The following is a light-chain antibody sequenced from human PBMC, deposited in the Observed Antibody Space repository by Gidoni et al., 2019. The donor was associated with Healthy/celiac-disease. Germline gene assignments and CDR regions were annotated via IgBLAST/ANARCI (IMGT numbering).Light chain of an antibody. CDR3: QQYYSTPRT. CDR1: QSVLYSSNNNNY. CDR2: WAS. J-gene: IGKJ1*01. V-gene: IGKV4-1*01. Sequence: DIVMTQSPDSLALSLGERATINCKSSQSVLYSSNNNNYLTWYQHKPGQPPKLLIYWASTRESGVPDRFSGSGSGTDFTLTISSLQAEDVAVYYCQQYYSTPRTFGQGTKVEIK.